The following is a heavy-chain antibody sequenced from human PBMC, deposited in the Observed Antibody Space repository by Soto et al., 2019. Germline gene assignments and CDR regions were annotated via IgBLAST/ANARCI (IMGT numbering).Heavy chain of an antibody. V-gene: IGHV3-49*03. J-gene: IGHJ6*02. CDR2: IRSKAYGGTT. Sequence: GGSLRLSCTASGFTFGDYAMSWFRQAPGKGLEWVGFIRSKAYGGTTEYAASVKGRFTISRDDSKSIAYLQMNSLKTEDTAVYYCTRGPVLWSYYYYGMDVWGQGTTVTVSS. CDR3: TRGPVLWSYYYYGMDV. CDR1: GFTFGDYA. D-gene: IGHD3-10*01.